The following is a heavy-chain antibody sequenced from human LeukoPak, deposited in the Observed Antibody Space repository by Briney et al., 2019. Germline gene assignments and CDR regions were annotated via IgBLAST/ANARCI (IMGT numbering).Heavy chain of an antibody. J-gene: IGHJ4*02. D-gene: IGHD5-12*01. CDR3: AKGPQLYSGYHPDY. CDR2: ITGSDDAT. V-gene: IGHV3-23*01. Sequence: GGSLRLSCAASGFTFSSAAMTWVRQAPGKGLEWVSTITGSDDATYYADSVKGRFTSSRDFSRNTVGLQMNSRRPEDTAIYYCAKGPQLYSGYHPDYWGQGTLVTVSS. CDR1: GFTFSSAA.